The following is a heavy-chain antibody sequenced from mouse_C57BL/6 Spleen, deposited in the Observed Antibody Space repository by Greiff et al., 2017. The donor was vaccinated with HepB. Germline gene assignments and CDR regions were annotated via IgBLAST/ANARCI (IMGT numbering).Heavy chain of an antibody. V-gene: IGHV6-6*01. D-gene: IGHD2-4*01. CDR2: IRNKANNHAT. CDR3: TPLQYDYIFAY. J-gene: IGHJ3*01. CDR1: GFTFSDAW. Sequence: EVMLVEPGGGLVQPGGSMKLSCAASGFTFSDAWMDWVRQSPEKGLEWVAEIRNKANNHATYYAESVKGRFTISRDDSKSSVYLQMNSLRAEDTGIYYCTPLQYDYIFAYWGQGTLVTVSA.